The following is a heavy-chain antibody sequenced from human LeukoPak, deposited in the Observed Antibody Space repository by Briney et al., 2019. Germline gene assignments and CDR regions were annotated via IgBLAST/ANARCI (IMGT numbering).Heavy chain of an antibody. V-gene: IGHV4-61*02. J-gene: IGHJ4*02. D-gene: IGHD3-10*01. Sequence: TSETLSLTCTVSGGSISSGSYYWSWIRQPAGKGLEWIGRTYTSGSTNYNPSLKSRVTISVDTSKNQFSLKLSSVTAADTALYYCAKHYMGSSYNHGLDCWGQGTLVTVSS. CDR1: GGSISSGSYY. CDR3: AKHYMGSSYNHGLDC. CDR2: TYTSGST.